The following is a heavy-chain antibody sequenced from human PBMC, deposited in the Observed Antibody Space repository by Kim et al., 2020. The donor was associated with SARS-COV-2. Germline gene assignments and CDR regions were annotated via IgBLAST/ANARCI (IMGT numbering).Heavy chain of an antibody. J-gene: IGHJ4*02. D-gene: IGHD3-10*01. V-gene: IGHV5-51*01. CDR1: GYIFTSYW. CDR2: IYPGDSDT. CDR3: ATGSAEITMVRGVMEYRGFDY. Sequence: GASLKISCKGSGYIFTSYWIGWVRQMPGKGLEWMGIIYPGDSDTRYSPSFQGQVTISADKSISTAYLQWSSLKASDTAMYYCATGSAEITMVRGVMEYRGFDYWGQGTLVTVSS.